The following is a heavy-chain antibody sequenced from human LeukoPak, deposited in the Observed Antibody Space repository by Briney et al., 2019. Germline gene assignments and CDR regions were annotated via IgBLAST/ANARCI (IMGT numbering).Heavy chain of an antibody. CDR1: GGSISSGSYY. D-gene: IGHD1-26*01. J-gene: IGHJ4*02. Sequence: LSLTCTVSGGSISSGSYYWSWIRQPAGKGLEWIVRIYTSGSTNYNPSLKSRVTISVDTAKNQFSLKLSSVTAADTAVYYCARASLWELPTFDYWGQGTLVTVSS. CDR3: ARASLWELPTFDY. CDR2: IYTSGST. V-gene: IGHV4-61*02.